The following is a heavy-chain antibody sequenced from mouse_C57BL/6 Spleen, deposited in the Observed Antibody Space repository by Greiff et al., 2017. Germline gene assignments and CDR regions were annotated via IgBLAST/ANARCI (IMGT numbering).Heavy chain of an antibody. Sequence: EVQVVESGGDLVKPGGSLKLSCAASGFTFSSYGMSWVRQTPDKRLEWVATISSGGSYTYYPDSVKGRFTISRDNAKNTLYLQMSSLKSEDTAMYYCASSIAPPYYYAMDYWGQGTSVTVSS. CDR2: ISSGGSYT. J-gene: IGHJ4*01. CDR3: ASSIAPPYYYAMDY. D-gene: IGHD2-12*01. V-gene: IGHV5-6*01. CDR1: GFTFSSYG.